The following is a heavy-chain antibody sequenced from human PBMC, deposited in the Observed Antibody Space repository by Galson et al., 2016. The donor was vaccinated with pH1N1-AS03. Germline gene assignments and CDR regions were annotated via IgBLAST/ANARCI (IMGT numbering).Heavy chain of an antibody. Sequence: SVKVSCKASGGTFATSAVSWVRQARGQGLEWMGGIIPLSGTTNYAQKFQGRLTITADDSTGTASMELSSLTSDDTAVYYCARDRYRDTSTDFYESAYWGQGTLVTVSS. CDR1: GGTFATSA. J-gene: IGHJ4*02. CDR3: ARDRYRDTSTDFYESAY. CDR2: IIPLSGTT. V-gene: IGHV1-69*13. D-gene: IGHD2/OR15-2a*01.